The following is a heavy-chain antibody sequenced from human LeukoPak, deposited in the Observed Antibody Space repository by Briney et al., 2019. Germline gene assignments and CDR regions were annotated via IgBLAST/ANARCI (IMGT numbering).Heavy chain of an antibody. CDR3: ARDYADYVGYFFFDY. J-gene: IGHJ4*02. D-gene: IGHD4-17*01. CDR1: GFTFNNFA. V-gene: IGHV3-23*01. Sequence: GGSLRLSCAASGFTFNNFAMSWVRQAPGKGLEWVSSISGGGETTYYADSAKGRFTISRDNSQNTLYLQMNSLRAEDTAVYYCARDYADYVGYFFFDYWGQGTLVTVSS. CDR2: ISGGGETT.